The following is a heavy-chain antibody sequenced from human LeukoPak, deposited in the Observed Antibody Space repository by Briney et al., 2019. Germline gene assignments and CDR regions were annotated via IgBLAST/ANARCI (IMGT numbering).Heavy chain of an antibody. Sequence: PGGSLRLSCAASGFTFSSYGMHWVRQAPGKGLEWVAVISYDGSNKYYADSVKGRFTISRDNAKNSLYLQMNSLRAEDTAVYYCARTPLPVYYYDSSGPRIETDYWGQGTLVTVSS. J-gene: IGHJ4*02. D-gene: IGHD3-22*01. CDR2: ISYDGSNK. CDR1: GFTFSSYG. CDR3: ARTPLPVYYYDSSGPRIETDY. V-gene: IGHV3-30*03.